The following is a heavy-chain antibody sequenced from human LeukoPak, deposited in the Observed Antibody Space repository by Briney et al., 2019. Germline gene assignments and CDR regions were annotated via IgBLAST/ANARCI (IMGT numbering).Heavy chain of an antibody. Sequence: PSETLSLTCTVFGGSISSDYWSWIRQPAGKGLEWIGRIYTSGSTNYNPSLKSRVTMSVDTSKNQFSLKLNSVTAADTAVYYCARLKSNYDILTGRIFDAFDIWGQGTMVTVSS. J-gene: IGHJ3*02. D-gene: IGHD3-9*01. V-gene: IGHV4-4*07. CDR3: ARLKSNYDILTGRIFDAFDI. CDR2: IYTSGST. CDR1: GGSISSDY.